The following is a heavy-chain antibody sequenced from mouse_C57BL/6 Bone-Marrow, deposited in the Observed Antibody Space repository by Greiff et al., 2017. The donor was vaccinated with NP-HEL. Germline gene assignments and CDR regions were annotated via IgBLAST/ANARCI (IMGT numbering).Heavy chain of an antibody. D-gene: IGHD1-1*01. CDR2: SRNKANDYTT. Sequence: EVKLVESGGGLVQSGRSLRLSCATSGFTFSDFYMEWVRQAPGKGLEWIAASRNKANDYTTEYRASAKGRFIVSRDTSQSILYLQMNALRAEDTAIYYCARGRYYYGSSYDGFAYWGQGTLVTVSA. CDR3: ARGRYYYGSSYDGFAY. V-gene: IGHV7-1*01. J-gene: IGHJ3*01. CDR1: GFTFSDFY.